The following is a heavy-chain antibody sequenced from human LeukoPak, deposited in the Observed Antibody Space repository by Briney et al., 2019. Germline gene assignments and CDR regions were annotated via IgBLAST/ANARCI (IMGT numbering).Heavy chain of an antibody. CDR1: GFTFDDYA. V-gene: IGHV3-9*01. D-gene: IGHD3-16*01. CDR2: ISWNSGSI. Sequence: GRSLRLSCAASGFTFDDYAMHWGRQAPGKGLEWVSGISWNSGSIGYADSVKGRFTISRDNAKNSLYLQMNSLRAEDTALYYCAKASGGDYYYYYYMDVWGKGTTVTVSS. J-gene: IGHJ6*03. CDR3: AKASGGDYYYYYYMDV.